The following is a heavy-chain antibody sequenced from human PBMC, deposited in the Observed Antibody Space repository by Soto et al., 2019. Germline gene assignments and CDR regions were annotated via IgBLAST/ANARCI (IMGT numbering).Heavy chain of an antibody. CDR2: IDWDGGK. J-gene: IGHJ6*02. D-gene: IGHD6-13*01. CDR1: GFSLSTAGMC. V-gene: IGHV2-70*01. Sequence: SGPTLVNPTQPLTLTCSFSGFSLSTAGMCVSWIRQPPGKALEWLALIDWDGGKFYSTSLKTRLSISKDTPKNQVVPTVTNMDPVDTATYYCARIAAPHYGLDVWGQGTTVTVSS. CDR3: ARIAAPHYGLDV.